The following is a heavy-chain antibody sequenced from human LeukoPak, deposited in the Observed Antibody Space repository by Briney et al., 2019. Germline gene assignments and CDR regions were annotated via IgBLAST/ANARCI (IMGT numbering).Heavy chain of an antibody. CDR2: IHYSGST. V-gene: IGHV4-38-2*02. Sequence: PSETLSLTCTVSGYSISGTYYWGWIRQPPGKGLEWIGHIHYSGSTYYNPSLKSRVTISLDTSKNQFSLRLSSLTAADTAVYYCARGFWSRYFDYWGQGTLVTVSS. J-gene: IGHJ4*02. CDR3: ARGFWSRYFDY. D-gene: IGHD2-8*02. CDR1: GYSISGTYY.